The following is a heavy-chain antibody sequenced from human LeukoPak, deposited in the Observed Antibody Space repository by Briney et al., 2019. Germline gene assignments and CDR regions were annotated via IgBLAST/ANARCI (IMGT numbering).Heavy chain of an antibody. Sequence: PSETLSLTCAVYGGSFSGYYWSWIRQPPGKGLEWIGEINHSGSTNYNPSLKSRVTISLDTAKNQFSLRLSSVTAADTAVYYCARGVVNVYWGQGTLVTVSS. CDR3: ARGVVNVY. CDR1: GGSFSGYY. V-gene: IGHV4-34*01. CDR2: INHSGST. J-gene: IGHJ4*02.